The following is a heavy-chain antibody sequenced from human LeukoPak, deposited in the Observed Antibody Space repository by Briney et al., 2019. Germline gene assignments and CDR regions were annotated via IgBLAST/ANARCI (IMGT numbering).Heavy chain of an antibody. CDR3: ARADAGFGTDY. V-gene: IGHV1-8*01. D-gene: IGHD3-10*01. Sequence: EASVKVSCKASGYTCTSYDINWVRQATGQGLEWMGWMNPNSGNTGYAQKFQGRITMTRNTSISTAYMELSSLRSEDTAVYYCARADAGFGTDYWGQGTLVTVSS. J-gene: IGHJ4*02. CDR2: MNPNSGNT. CDR1: GYTCTSYD.